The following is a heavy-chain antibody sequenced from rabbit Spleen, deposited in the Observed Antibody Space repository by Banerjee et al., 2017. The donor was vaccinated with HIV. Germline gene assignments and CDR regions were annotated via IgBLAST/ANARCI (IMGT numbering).Heavy chain of an antibody. J-gene: IGHJ6*01. CDR1: GFSFSSGYY. Sequence: QQQLVESGGGLVKPGASLTLTCKASGFSFSSGYYIPWVRQAPGKGLEWIGCIGTGSGSTYYASWAKGRFTISKTSSTTVTLQMTSLTVADTATYFCARQTYSPGDISLWGQGTLVTVS. CDR2: IGTGSGST. V-gene: IGHV1S45*01. CDR3: ARQTYSPGDISL. D-gene: IGHD7-1*01.